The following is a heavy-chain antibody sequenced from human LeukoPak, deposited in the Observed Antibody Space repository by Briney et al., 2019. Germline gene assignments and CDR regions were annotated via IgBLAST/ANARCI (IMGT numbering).Heavy chain of an antibody. V-gene: IGHV4-39*01. CDR1: VGSISSSSYY. J-gene: IGHJ4*02. Sequence: SETLSLTCTGSVGSISSSSYYWLGIRQPPGKGLEWIGSIYYSGSTYYNPSLKSRVTISVDTSKNQFSLKLSSVTAADTAVYYCASLQLLTRTADYWGQGTLVTVSS. CDR2: IYYSGST. CDR3: ASLQLLTRTADY. D-gene: IGHD2-2*01.